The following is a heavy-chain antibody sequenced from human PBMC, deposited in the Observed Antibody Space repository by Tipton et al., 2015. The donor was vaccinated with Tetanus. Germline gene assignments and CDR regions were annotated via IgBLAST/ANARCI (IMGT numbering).Heavy chain of an antibody. J-gene: IGHJ4*02. CDR2: SWYDGTEK. CDR1: GFIFSSYG. Sequence: SLRLSCAASGFIFSSYGIHWVRQAPGKGLEWLAASWYDGTEKYYADSVKGRFTISRDNSKNTLYLQRNSFRAEDTALYYCASESDCGGGSSFSGDFDAWGRGTRVPVSS. CDR3: ASESDCGGGSSFSGDFDA. D-gene: IGHD2-21*01. V-gene: IGHV3-33*01.